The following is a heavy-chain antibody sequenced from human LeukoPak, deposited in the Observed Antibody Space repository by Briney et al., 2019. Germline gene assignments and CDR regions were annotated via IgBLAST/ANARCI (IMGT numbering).Heavy chain of an antibody. D-gene: IGHD3-22*01. CDR3: ARGGDYDSSSGY. CDR2: MNPNSGNT. Sequence: ASVKVSCKASGYTFTSYDINWVRQATGQGLEWMGWMNPNSGNTGYAQKFQGRVTITRNTSISTAYMELSSLRSEDTAVYYCARGGDYDSSSGYWGQGTLVTVSS. V-gene: IGHV1-8*03. CDR1: GYTFTSYD. J-gene: IGHJ4*02.